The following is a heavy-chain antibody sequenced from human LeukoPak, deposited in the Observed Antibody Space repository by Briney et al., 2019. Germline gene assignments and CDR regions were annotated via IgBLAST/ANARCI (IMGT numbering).Heavy chain of an antibody. CDR1: GGSFSGYY. J-gene: IGHJ5*02. CDR2: INHSGST. V-gene: IGHV4-34*01. CDR3: ARWSSNYYDSSGRRFDP. Sequence: PSETLSLTCAVYGGSFSGYYWSWIRQPPGKGLEWIGEINHSGSTNYNPSLKSRVSISVATSKKQFSLKLSSVTAADTAVYYCARWSSNYYDSSGRRFDPWGQGTLVTVSS. D-gene: IGHD3-22*01.